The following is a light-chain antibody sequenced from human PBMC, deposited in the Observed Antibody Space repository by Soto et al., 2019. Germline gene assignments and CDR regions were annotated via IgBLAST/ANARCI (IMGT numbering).Light chain of an antibody. CDR2: AAS. Sequence: DIQITQPPSSLSASVGDRVPITGRASQGISSWLAWYQQKPEKAPKSLIYAASSLQSGVPSRFSGSGSGTDFTLTISSLQTEDFANYYCQEANSFPPWTFGQGTQVDIK. V-gene: IGKV1-12*01. CDR3: QEANSFPPWT. CDR1: QGISSW. J-gene: IGKJ1*01.